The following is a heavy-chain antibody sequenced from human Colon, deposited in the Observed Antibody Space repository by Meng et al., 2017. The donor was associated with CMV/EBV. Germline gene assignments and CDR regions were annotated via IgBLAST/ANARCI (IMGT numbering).Heavy chain of an antibody. D-gene: IGHD6-19*01. Sequence: GESLKISCAASGFTFSGSVIHWVRQAAGKGLEWVGRIRSKPNNYATEYAESVKGRFTISRDDSNDSAFLQMSSLKVDDTAVYYCAVLAVAEPISYWGQGTLVTVSS. CDR3: AVLAVAEPISY. CDR2: IRSKPNNYAT. V-gene: IGHV3-73*01. CDR1: GFTFSGSV. J-gene: IGHJ4*02.